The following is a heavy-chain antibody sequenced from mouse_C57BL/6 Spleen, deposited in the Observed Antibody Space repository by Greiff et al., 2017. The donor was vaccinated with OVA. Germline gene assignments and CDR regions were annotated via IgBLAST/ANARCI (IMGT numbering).Heavy chain of an antibody. CDR2: IDPNSGGT. D-gene: IGHD6-1*01. CDR3: ASSAGGLLDYAMDY. CDR1: GYTFTSYW. V-gene: IGHV1-72*01. J-gene: IGHJ4*01. Sequence: VQLQQPGAELVKPGASVKLSCKASGYTFTSYWMHWVKQRPGRGLEWIGRIDPNSGGTKYNEKFKSKATLTGDKPSSTAYMQLSSLTSEDSAVYYCASSAGGLLDYAMDYWGQGTSVTVSS.